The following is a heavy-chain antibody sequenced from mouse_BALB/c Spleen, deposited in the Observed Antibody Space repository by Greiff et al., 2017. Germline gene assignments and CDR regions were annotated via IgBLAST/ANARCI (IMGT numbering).Heavy chain of an antibody. V-gene: IGHV1-7*01. J-gene: IGHJ3*01. CDR3: ARGDTSRFAY. CDR2: INPSTGYT. CDR1: GYTFTSYW. D-gene: IGHD5-1-1*01. Sequence: QVHVKQSGAELAKPGASVKMSCKASGYTFTSYWMHWVKQRPGQGLEWIGYINPSTGYTEYNQKFKDKATLTADKSSSTAYMQLSSLTSEDSAVYYCARGDTSRFAYGGQGTLVTVSA.